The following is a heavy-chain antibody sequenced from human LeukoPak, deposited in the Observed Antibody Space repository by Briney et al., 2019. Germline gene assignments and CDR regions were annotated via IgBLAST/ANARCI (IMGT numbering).Heavy chain of an antibody. V-gene: IGHV4-59*08. CDR1: GGSISSSY. Sequence: KTSETLSLTCTVSGGSISSSYWSWIRQAPGKGLEWIGNVYYTGSTNYSPFLKSRVTISVDTSKNQFSLKLTSVTAADTAVYYCAGTEDSGFYYVYWGQGTPVTVSS. CDR2: VYYTGST. D-gene: IGHD1-26*01. J-gene: IGHJ4*02. CDR3: AGTEDSGFYYVY.